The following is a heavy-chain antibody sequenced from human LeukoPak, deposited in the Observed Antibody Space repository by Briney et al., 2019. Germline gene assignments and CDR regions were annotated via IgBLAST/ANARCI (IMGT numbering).Heavy chain of an antibody. V-gene: IGHV4-34*01. J-gene: IGHJ4*02. D-gene: IGHD3-22*01. Sequence: PSETLSLTCAVYGGSFSGYYWSWIRQPPGKGLEWIGEINHSGSTNYNPSLKSRVTISVDTSKNQFSLKLNSVTAADTAVYYCARAGDYYDSSAFDYWGQGTLVTVSS. CDR2: INHSGST. CDR3: ARAGDYYDSSAFDY. CDR1: GGSFSGYY.